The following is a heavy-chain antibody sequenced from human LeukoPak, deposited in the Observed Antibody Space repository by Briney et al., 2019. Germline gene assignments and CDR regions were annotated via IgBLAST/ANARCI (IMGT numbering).Heavy chain of an antibody. D-gene: IGHD6-13*01. Sequence: GASVKVSCKASGYTFTSHGISWVRQAPGQGLEWMGWISAYNGNTNYAQKLQGRVTMTTDTSTSTAYMERRSLRSDDTAVYYCARDPEYSSSWYVRWYFQHWGQGTMVTVSS. V-gene: IGHV1-18*01. CDR3: ARDPEYSSSWYVRWYFQH. CDR2: ISAYNGNT. J-gene: IGHJ1*01. CDR1: GYTFTSHG.